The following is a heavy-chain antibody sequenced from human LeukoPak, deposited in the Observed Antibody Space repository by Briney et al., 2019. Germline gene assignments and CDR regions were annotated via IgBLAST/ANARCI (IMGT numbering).Heavy chain of an antibody. CDR1: GGSISSYY. CDR3: ARVGVLRGAFDI. J-gene: IGHJ3*02. D-gene: IGHD2/OR15-2a*01. Sequence: SETLSLTCTVSGGSISSYYWSWIRQPPGKGLEWIGYIYYSGSTNYNPSLKSRVTISVDTSKNQFSLKLSSATAADTAVYYCARVGVLRGAFDIWGQGTMVTVSS. CDR2: IYYSGST. V-gene: IGHV4-59*01.